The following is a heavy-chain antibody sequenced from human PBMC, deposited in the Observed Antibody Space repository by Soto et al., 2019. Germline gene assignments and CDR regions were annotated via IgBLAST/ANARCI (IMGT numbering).Heavy chain of an antibody. CDR1: GGSINNYY. CDR3: ARRYGSVFDY. Sequence: LSESLSLTCTVSGGSINNYYWSWIRQPPGKGLEWIGYIYYSGSTNYNPSLKSRVTISVDTSKNQFSLKLSSVTAADTAVYYCARRYGSVFDYWGQGTLVTVSS. V-gene: IGHV4-59*01. D-gene: IGHD6-19*01. J-gene: IGHJ4*02. CDR2: IYYSGST.